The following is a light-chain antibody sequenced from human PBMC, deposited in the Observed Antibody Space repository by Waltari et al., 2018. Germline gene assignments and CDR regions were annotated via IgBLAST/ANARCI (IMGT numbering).Light chain of an antibody. CDR2: DAS. CDR1: QRRNNY. V-gene: IGKV3-11*01. CDR3: QQRGNWPIT. J-gene: IGKJ5*01. Sequence: EIVLTQSPATLSLSPWKRATLSCRASQRRNNYLAWYHQNPGQAPRLLIYDASNRATGVPARFSGSGSGTDFTLTISSLEPEDLGVYYCQQRGNWPITFGQGTRLEI.